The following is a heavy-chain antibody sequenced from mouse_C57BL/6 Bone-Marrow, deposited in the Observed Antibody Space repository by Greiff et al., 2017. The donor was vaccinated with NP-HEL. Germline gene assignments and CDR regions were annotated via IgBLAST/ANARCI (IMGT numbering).Heavy chain of an antibody. Sequence: VQLQQSGAELVKPGASVKISCKASGYAFSSYWMNWVKERPGKGLEWIGQIYPGDGDTKYNGKFKGKATLTVDKSSSTAYMQVSSLTSEDSAVYFCARGDYGSSRFGYAMDYWGQGTRVTVSA. CDR1: GYAFSSYW. V-gene: IGHV1-80*01. J-gene: IGHJ4*01. CDR2: IYPGDGDT. CDR3: ARGDYGSSRFGYAMDY. D-gene: IGHD1-1*01.